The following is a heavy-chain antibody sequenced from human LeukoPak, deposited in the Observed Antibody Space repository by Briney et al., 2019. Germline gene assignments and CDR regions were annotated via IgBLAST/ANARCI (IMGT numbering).Heavy chain of an antibody. V-gene: IGHV4-34*01. Sequence: GSLRLSCAASGFTFSSYWMHWVRQAPGKGLEWIGEINHSGSTNYNPSLKSRVTMSADTSRNHVSLTLNSVTAADTAVYYCARADYSSSWSHEYFYMDVWGKGTTVTVSS. D-gene: IGHD6-13*01. J-gene: IGHJ6*03. CDR2: INHSGST. CDR3: ARADYSSSWSHEYFYMDV. CDR1: GFTFSSYW.